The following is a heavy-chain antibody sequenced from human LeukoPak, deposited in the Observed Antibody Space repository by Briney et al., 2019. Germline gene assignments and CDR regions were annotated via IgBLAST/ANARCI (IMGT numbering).Heavy chain of an antibody. CDR1: TFSCRNFA. V-gene: IGHV3-23*01. CDR2: LGGRTGRE. D-gene: IGHD3-10*01. Sequence: PGGSLRLSSSGCTFSCRNFAWSRQPPAQGLELMWVFTLGGRTGREVFYADYLKGRFINSRDHSKNTLFVRMDSLRVDDTAIYYCAKMAGMEYGEYYLDYWGQGTLVSVSS. J-gene: IGHJ4*02. CDR3: AKMAGMEYGEYYLDY.